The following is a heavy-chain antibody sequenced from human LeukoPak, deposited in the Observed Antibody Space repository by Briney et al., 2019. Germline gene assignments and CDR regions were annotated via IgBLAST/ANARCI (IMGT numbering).Heavy chain of an antibody. J-gene: IGHJ4*02. CDR2: ISGSGGST. V-gene: IGHV3-23*01. CDR1: GFTFSTHA. Sequence: PGGSLRLSCAASGFTFSTHAMSWVRQAPGRGLEWVSAISGSGGSTYYADSVKGRFTISRDNSKNTLYLQMNSLRAEDTAVYYCAKALPHGSGSYYNALDYWGQGTLVTVSS. D-gene: IGHD3-10*01. CDR3: AKALPHGSGSYYNALDY.